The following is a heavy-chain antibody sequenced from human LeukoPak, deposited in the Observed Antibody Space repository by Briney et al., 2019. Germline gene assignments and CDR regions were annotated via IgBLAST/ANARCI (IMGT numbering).Heavy chain of an antibody. J-gene: IGHJ6*04. D-gene: IGHD2-21*02. CDR2: INHSGST. CDR1: GGSFSGYY. V-gene: IGHV4-34*01. CDR3: AGGARRGDDTRPHYYYYYGLDV. Sequence: SETLSLTCAVYGGSFSGYYWSWIRQPPGKGLEWIGEINHSGSTNYNPSLKSRVTISVDTSKNQFSLKLSSVTAADTAVYYCAGGARRGDDTRPHYYYYYGLDVRGKGTTVTVSS.